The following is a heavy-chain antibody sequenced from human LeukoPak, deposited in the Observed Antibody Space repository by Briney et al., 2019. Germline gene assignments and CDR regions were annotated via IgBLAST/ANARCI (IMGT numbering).Heavy chain of an antibody. CDR2: IIPIFGTA. Sequence: GASVKVSCKASGGTFSSYAISWVRQAPGQGLEWMGGIIPIFGTANYAQKFQGRVTITADESTSTAYMELSSLRSEDTAVYYCARRRCSSTSCYAGWFDPWGQGTLVTVSS. V-gene: IGHV1-69*13. J-gene: IGHJ5*02. CDR3: ARRRCSSTSCYAGWFDP. CDR1: GGTFSSYA. D-gene: IGHD2-2*01.